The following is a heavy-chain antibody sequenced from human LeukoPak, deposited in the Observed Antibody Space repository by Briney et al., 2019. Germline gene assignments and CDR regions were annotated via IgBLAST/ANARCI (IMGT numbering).Heavy chain of an antibody. CDR2: IYNSGST. Sequence: SETLSLTCTVSSGSINYYYWSWIRQPPGKGLEWIGYIYNSGSTNYNPSLKSRVTISVDTSKNQFSLKLSSVTAADTAVYYCARIGAAGAGGLDYWGQGTLVTVSS. CDR3: ARIGAAGAGGLDY. D-gene: IGHD6-13*01. J-gene: IGHJ4*02. V-gene: IGHV4-59*08. CDR1: SGSINYYY.